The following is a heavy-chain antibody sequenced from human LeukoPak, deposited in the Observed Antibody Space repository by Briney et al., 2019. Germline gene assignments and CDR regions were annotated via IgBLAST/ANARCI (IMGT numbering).Heavy chain of an antibody. CDR3: ARGSDSSGYYRDDAFDI. Sequence: AGGSLRLSCAASGFTFSSYSMNWVRQAPGKGLEWVAYISSSRSPIYYADSLKGRFTISRDNAKNSLFLQIDSLRAEDTASYYCARGSDSSGYYRDDAFDIWGQGTMVTVSS. V-gene: IGHV3-48*01. CDR1: GFTFSSYS. J-gene: IGHJ3*02. CDR2: ISSSRSPI. D-gene: IGHD3-22*01.